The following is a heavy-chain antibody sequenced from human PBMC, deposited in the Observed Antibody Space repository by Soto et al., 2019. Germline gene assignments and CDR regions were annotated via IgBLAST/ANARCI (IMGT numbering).Heavy chain of an antibody. CDR2: MNQDGSEK. Sequence: GGSLRLSCVASGFSFSSYWMTWVRQAPGKGLEWVANMNQDGSEKYFVDSVKGRFTISRDSAENSLSLQMNSLRAEDTAVYYCARRVQILGPHYYFDYWGQGALVTVSS. CDR3: ARRVQILGPHYYFDY. CDR1: GFSFSSYW. J-gene: IGHJ4*02. D-gene: IGHD2-15*01. V-gene: IGHV3-7*01.